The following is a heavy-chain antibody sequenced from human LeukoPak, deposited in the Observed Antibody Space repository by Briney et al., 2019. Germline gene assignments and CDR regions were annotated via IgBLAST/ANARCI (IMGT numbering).Heavy chain of an antibody. CDR3: ARDLVVVVPGASNYYYGMDV. Sequence: ASEKVSCKASGYTFTGYYMHWVRQAPGQGLEWMGWINPNSGGTNFTQKFQGRVTMTRDTSISTAYMELSRLRCDDTAVYYCARDLVVVVPGASNYYYGMDVWGQGTTVTVSS. D-gene: IGHD2-2*01. V-gene: IGHV1-2*02. CDR1: GYTFTGYY. J-gene: IGHJ6*02. CDR2: INPNSGGT.